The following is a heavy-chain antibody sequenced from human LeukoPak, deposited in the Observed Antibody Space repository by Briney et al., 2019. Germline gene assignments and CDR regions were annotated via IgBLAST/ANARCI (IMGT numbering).Heavy chain of an antibody. CDR2: IYYSGST. CDR1: GGSISSYY. D-gene: IGHD6-13*01. V-gene: IGHV4-59*01. J-gene: IGHJ5*01. CDR3: ARGRYSSSWYGS. Sequence: SGTLSLTCTVSGGSISSYYWSWIRQPPGKGLEWIGYIYYSGSTNYNPSLKSRATISVDTSKNQFSLKLSSVTAADTAVYHCARGRYSSSWYGSWGQGTLVTVSS.